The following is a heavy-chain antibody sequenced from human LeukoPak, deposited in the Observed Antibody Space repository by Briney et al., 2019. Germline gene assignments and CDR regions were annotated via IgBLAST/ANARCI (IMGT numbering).Heavy chain of an antibody. CDR1: GFTFSSYA. J-gene: IGHJ4*02. Sequence: PGGSLRLSCETSGFTFSSYAMSWVRQAPGKGLEWVSAISGSGGSTYYADSVKGRFTISRDNSKNTLYLQMNSLRAEDTAVYYCAKDHYYDSSGPGGYWGQGTLVTVSS. V-gene: IGHV3-23*01. CDR3: AKDHYYDSSGPGGY. D-gene: IGHD3-22*01. CDR2: ISGSGGST.